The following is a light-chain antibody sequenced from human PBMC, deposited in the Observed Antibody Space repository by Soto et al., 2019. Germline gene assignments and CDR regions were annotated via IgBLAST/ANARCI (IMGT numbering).Light chain of an antibody. CDR3: QQYDNLPLT. J-gene: IGKJ4*01. Sequence: DIQLTQSPPSQSASVGDRVTITCQASQDINNYLNWYQQKPGKAPQLLIYDASTLETGVPSRFSGSGSGTDFTFTISSLQPEDFATYYCQQYDNLPLTFGGGTKVEIK. CDR2: DAS. CDR1: QDINNY. V-gene: IGKV1-33*01.